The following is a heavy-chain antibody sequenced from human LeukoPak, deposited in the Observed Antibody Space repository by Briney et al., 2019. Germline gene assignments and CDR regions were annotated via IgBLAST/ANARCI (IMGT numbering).Heavy chain of an antibody. CDR1: GFTVSNNY. CDR2: IRYDGSNK. J-gene: IGHJ6*02. V-gene: IGHV3-30*02. Sequence: GGSLRLSCAASGFTVSNNYMSWVRQAPGKGLEWVAFIRYDGSNKYYADSVKGRFTISRDNSKNTLYLQMNSLRAEDTAVYYCARDARGYYGMDVWGQGTTVTVSS. CDR3: ARDARGYYGMDV. D-gene: IGHD2-15*01.